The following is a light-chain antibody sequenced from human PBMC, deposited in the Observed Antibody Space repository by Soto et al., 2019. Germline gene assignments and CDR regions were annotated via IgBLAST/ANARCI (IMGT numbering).Light chain of an antibody. CDR1: SSDVGSYSL. CDR3: CSYAGSTTLYV. V-gene: IGLV2-23*02. Sequence: QSVLTQPASVSGSPGQSITISCTGTSSDVGSYSLVSWYQQHPGKAPKLMIYEVSKRPSGVSKRFSASKSGNTASLTISGLQAEDEADYYCCSYAGSTTLYVFGSGTKVTVL. J-gene: IGLJ1*01. CDR2: EVS.